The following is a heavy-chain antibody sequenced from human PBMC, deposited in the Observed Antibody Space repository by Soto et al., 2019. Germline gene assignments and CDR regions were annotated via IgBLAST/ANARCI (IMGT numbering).Heavy chain of an antibody. Sequence: SETLSLTCTVSGCSISSGDYYWSWIRQHPGKGLEWIGYIFYSGNTYYNPSLKSRVTISVDTSKNQFSLKLSSVTAADTAVYYCARLYCTNGVCYLSWFDPWGQGTLVTVSS. CDR2: IFYSGNT. D-gene: IGHD2-8*01. J-gene: IGHJ5*02. CDR3: ARLYCTNGVCYLSWFDP. V-gene: IGHV4-31*03. CDR1: GCSISSGDYY.